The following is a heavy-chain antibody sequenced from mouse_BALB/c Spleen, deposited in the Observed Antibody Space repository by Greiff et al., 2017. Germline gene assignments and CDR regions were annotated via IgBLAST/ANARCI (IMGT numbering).Heavy chain of an antibody. CDR2: IRLKSSNYAT. Sequence: EVQVVESGAGLVQPGGSMKLSCVASGFTFSNYWMNWVRQSPEKGLEWVAEIRLKSSNYATNYAESGKGRFTISRDASKSSVYLQMNNLRAEAAGNYSCTSRGSYYFDYWGQGTTLTVSS. CDR3: TSRGSYYFDY. V-gene: IGHV6-6*02. CDR1: GFTFSNYW. J-gene: IGHJ2*01. D-gene: IGHD1-2*01.